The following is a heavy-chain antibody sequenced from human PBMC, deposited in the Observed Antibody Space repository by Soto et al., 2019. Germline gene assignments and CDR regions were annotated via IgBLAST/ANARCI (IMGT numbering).Heavy chain of an antibody. CDR1: GFTFSTYA. CDR3: AKVGFPYSYGYLFYY. CDR2: INTSGGTT. V-gene: IGHV3-23*01. Sequence: GSLRLSCAASGFTFSTYAMTWVRQAPGKGLECVSVINTSGGTTYYADSVKGRFTISRDNSKDTLYLQMNSLRVEDMAVYYCAKVGFPYSYGYLFYYWGQGTLVTVSS. J-gene: IGHJ4*02. D-gene: IGHD5-18*01.